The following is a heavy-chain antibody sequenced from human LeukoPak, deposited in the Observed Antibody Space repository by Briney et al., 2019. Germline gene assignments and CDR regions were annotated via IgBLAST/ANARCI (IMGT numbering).Heavy chain of an antibody. Sequence: GGSLRLSCAASGFTFSSYDMHWVRQAPGKGLEWVAFLQYDGSNKYYADSMKGRFTISRDNAKNSLYLQMNSLRAEDTAVYYCAREEGRWLRDYWGQGTLVTVSS. J-gene: IGHJ4*02. V-gene: IGHV3-30*02. CDR2: LQYDGSNK. D-gene: IGHD5-24*01. CDR3: AREEGRWLRDY. CDR1: GFTFSSYD.